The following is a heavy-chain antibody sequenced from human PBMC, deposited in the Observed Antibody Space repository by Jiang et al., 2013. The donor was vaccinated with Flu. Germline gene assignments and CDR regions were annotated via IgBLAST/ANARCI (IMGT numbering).Heavy chain of an antibody. J-gene: IGHJ6*02. CDR3: ARIDGLWLGELLTSYYYYYGMDV. V-gene: IGHV4-39*01. D-gene: IGHD3-10*01. CDR1: GGSISSSTFY. Sequence: LLKPSETLSLTCTVSGGSISSSTFYWGWIRQPPGKGLEWIGSIYYSGSTYYNPSLERRVTMSVDTSKNQFSLKLTSVTAADTAVYYCARIDGLWLGELLTSYYYYYGMDVWGQGTTVTVSS. CDR2: IYYSGST.